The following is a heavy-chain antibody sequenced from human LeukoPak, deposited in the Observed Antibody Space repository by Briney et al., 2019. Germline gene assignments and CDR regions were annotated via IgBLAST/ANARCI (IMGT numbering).Heavy chain of an antibody. CDR1: GGSISSGSYY. J-gene: IGHJ6*03. CDR3: ARATGGYGTYYMDI. V-gene: IGHV4-61*02. Sequence: PSQTLSLTCTVSGGSISSGSYYWSWIRQPPGTGLEWIGRIYNSGSTNYNPSLKSRVTMSVDTSKNQFSLKLSSVTAADTAVYYCARATGGYGTYYMDIGGKGKTVTISS. CDR2: IYNSGST. D-gene: IGHD2-15*01.